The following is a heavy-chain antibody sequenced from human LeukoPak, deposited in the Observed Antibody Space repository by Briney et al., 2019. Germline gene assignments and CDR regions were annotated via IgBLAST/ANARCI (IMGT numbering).Heavy chain of an antibody. V-gene: IGHV3-23*01. J-gene: IGHJ6*03. CDR2: IFPSGGEI. CDR3: AREDGDGYYMDV. Sequence: GGSLRLSCSASGFTFSTFAMIWVRQPPGKGLEWVSSIFPSGGEIHYADSVRGRFTIPRDNSKSTLSPQMNSLRAEDTAVYYCAREDGDGYYMDVWGKGTTVTVSS. CDR1: GFTFSTFA.